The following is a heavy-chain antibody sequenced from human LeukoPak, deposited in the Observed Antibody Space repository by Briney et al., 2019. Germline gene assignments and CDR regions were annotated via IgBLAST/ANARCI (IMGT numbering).Heavy chain of an antibody. J-gene: IGHJ4*02. CDR1: GYSFTSYW. Sequence: GEALKISCKGSGYSFTSYWIGWVRQMPGKGLEWSGSIYPGDSDTRYSPSFQGQVTISADKSISNAYMQWSRLKASDNAMYYCARRAREIVPAAEYYFDYWGQGTLVTVSS. CDR2: IYPGDSDT. V-gene: IGHV5-51*01. D-gene: IGHD2-2*01. CDR3: ARRAREIVPAAEYYFDY.